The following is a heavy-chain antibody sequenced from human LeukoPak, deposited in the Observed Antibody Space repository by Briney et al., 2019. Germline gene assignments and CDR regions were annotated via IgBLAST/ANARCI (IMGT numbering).Heavy chain of an antibody. D-gene: IGHD5-18*01. Sequence: GSLRLSCAASGFTSSNYWMSWVRQAPGKGLEWVANIKQDGSEKYYVDSVKGRFTISRDNAKNSLYLQMNSLRVEDTAVYYCARDRWGYSYGGDWGQGTLVTVSS. CDR2: IKQDGSEK. J-gene: IGHJ4*02. CDR1: GFTSSNYW. V-gene: IGHV3-7*01. CDR3: ARDRWGYSYGGD.